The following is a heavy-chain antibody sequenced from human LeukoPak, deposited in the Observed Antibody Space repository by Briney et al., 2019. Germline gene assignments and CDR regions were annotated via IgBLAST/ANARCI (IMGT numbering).Heavy chain of an antibody. D-gene: IGHD3-16*01. CDR1: GYSFTTYW. Sequence: GESLKISCKGSGYSFTTYWFGWVRQLPDKGLEWMGIIYPGDSETRHSPSFQGQVTISVDKSISTAYLQWSSLKASDTAMYYCARLAFGGTLVFDYWGQGTPVTVSS. CDR3: ARLAFGGTLVFDY. CDR2: IYPGDSET. V-gene: IGHV5-51*01. J-gene: IGHJ4*02.